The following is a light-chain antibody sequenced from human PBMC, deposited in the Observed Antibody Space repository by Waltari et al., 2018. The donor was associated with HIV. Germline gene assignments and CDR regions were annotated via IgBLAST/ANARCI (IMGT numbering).Light chain of an antibody. Sequence: QSALTQPASVSGSPGQSITLSCTGTSSDVGDHNSVSWYQQHPGKAPTRMIYAVNDRPSGISDRFSGSKSGNTASLTISGLRAEDEADYYCSSYSRSNTLVFGSGTKVTVL. V-gene: IGLV2-14*03. CDR1: SSDVGDHNS. J-gene: IGLJ1*01. CDR3: SSYSRSNTLV. CDR2: AVN.